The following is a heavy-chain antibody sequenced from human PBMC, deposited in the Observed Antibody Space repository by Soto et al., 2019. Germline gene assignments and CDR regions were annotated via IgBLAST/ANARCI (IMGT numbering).Heavy chain of an antibody. CDR2: IHPGDSDT. Sequence: PGESLKISWEGSGYSFTNYWIGWVRQMPGKGLEWMGIIHPGDSDTRYSPSFQGQVTVSADKSISTAYVQWSSLKASDTAMYYCARLDSSGYYVYWGQGTLVTVSS. CDR3: ARLDSSGYYVY. D-gene: IGHD3-22*01. V-gene: IGHV5-51*01. J-gene: IGHJ4*02. CDR1: GYSFTNYW.